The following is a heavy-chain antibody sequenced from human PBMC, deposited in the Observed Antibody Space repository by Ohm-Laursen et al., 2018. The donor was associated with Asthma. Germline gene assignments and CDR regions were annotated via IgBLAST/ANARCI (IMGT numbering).Heavy chain of an antibody. V-gene: IGHV1-2*04. Sequence: SVKVSCKASGGTFSSYAISWVRQAPGQGLEWMGWINPNSGGTNYAQKFQGWVTMTRDTSISTAYMELSRLRSDDTAVYYCARAPGMLYYDSSEDPGWFDPWGQGTLVTVSS. CDR2: INPNSGGT. CDR3: ARAPGMLYYDSSEDPGWFDP. CDR1: GGTFSSYA. D-gene: IGHD3-22*01. J-gene: IGHJ5*02.